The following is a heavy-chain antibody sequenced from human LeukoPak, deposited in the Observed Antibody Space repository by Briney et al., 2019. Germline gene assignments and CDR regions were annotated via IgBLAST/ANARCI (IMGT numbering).Heavy chain of an antibody. V-gene: IGHV3-30-3*01. CDR1: EFTFGSFV. CDR3: ARGLYYDFWSGARNYLFDH. CDR2: MPYEGGNK. J-gene: IGHJ4*02. Sequence: PGGSLGLPCAASEFTFGSFVMHGVRRAPGKGLEGGQVMPYEGGNKYYADSVKGRFTISRDNSKNTLYLQMNSLRDEDTAVYYCARGLYYDFWSGARNYLFDHWGQGTLVTVST. D-gene: IGHD3-3*01.